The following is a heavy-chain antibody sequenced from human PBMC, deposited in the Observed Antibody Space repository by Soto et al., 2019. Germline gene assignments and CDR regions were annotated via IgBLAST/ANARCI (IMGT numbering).Heavy chain of an antibody. CDR2: IDPNSGAT. CDR3: ARGYGSSPNMELRFGMDG. CDR1: GYILTGYS. D-gene: IGHD1-26*01. J-gene: IGHJ6*02. V-gene: IGHV1-2*02. Sequence: QVYLVQSGAEVRRPGASVKVSCTAFGYILTGYSLHWVRQAPGQGLEWMGWIDPNSGATNSAERFHGSVSMTRDTSISAAYLELSSLRSDDTAVYYCARGYGSSPNMELRFGMDGWGQGTTISVSS.